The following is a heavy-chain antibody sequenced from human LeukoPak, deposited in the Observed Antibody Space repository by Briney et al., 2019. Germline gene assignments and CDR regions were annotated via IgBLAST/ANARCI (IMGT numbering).Heavy chain of an antibody. Sequence: ASVKVSCKASGYTFTNYGVSWVRQAPGQGLEWMGWISGYSGKSNYAQKFQGRVTMTTDTSTSTAYMELRSLGSDDTAVYYCARDTGTVGPASGINWGQGTLVTVSS. CDR2: ISGYSGKS. CDR1: GYTFTNYG. V-gene: IGHV1-18*01. D-gene: IGHD3-10*01. CDR3: ARDTGTVGPASGIN. J-gene: IGHJ4*02.